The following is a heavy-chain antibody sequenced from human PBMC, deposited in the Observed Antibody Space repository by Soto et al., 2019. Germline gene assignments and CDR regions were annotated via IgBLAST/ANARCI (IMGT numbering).Heavy chain of an antibody. Sequence: SSETLSLTCTVSGGSISSYYWGWIRQPPGKGLEWIGYIYYSGSTHYNPSLKSRVTISVDKSKNQFSLKLNSVTAADTAVYYCARGAAPDYWGQGTLVTVSS. V-gene: IGHV4-59*01. CDR3: ARGAAPDY. CDR2: IYYSGST. J-gene: IGHJ4*02. D-gene: IGHD6-13*01. CDR1: GGSISSYY.